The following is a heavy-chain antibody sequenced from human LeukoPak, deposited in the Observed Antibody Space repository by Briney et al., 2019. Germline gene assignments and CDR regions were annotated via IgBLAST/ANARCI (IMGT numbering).Heavy chain of an antibody. V-gene: IGHV3-21*01. J-gene: IGHJ3*02. D-gene: IGHD3-22*01. CDR1: GFPFSTYS. CDR3: ASDRGTYYYDSRNAFDI. CDR2: ISSSSNYI. Sequence: GGSLRLSCAASGFPFSTYSMNWVRQAPGKGLEWVSSISSSSNYIYYTDSVKGRFTISRDNAKNSLYLQMNRLRAEDTAVYYCASDRGTYYYDSRNAFDIWGQGTMVIVSS.